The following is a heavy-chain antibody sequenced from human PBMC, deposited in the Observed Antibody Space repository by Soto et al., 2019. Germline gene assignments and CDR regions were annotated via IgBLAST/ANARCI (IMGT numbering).Heavy chain of an antibody. CDR2: IYHDGTT. Sequence: QLQLQQSGPGLVKPSETLSLTCTVSLGSISSSRYYWGWIRQPPGKGLEWIGSIYHDGTTYYNPSLESRVTISVDTFRNQFSLKVSSVTAADMAVYYCVDGRPEDYFDCCGQGTLVTVSS. J-gene: IGHJ4*02. D-gene: IGHD2-8*01. CDR1: LGSISSSRYY. V-gene: IGHV4-39*01. CDR3: VDGRPEDYFDC.